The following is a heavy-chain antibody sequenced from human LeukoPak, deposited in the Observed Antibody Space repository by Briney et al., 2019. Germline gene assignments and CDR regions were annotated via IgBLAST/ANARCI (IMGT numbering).Heavy chain of an antibody. CDR1: GYTFTCYY. CDR3: ARDPFHYYDSSGYSD. J-gene: IGHJ4*02. V-gene: IGHV1-2*02. CDR2: INPNSGGT. D-gene: IGHD3-22*01. Sequence: GASVKVSCKASGYTFTCYYMHWVRQAPGQGLEWMGWINPNSGGTNYAQKVQGRGTMTRDTSISTAYMELSRLRSDDTAVYYCARDPFHYYDSSGYSDWGQGTLVTVSS.